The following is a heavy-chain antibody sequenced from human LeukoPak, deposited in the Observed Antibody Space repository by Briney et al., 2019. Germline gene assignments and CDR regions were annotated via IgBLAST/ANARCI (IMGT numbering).Heavy chain of an antibody. CDR1: GFTVSSNY. CDR2: IYSGGST. D-gene: IGHD4-17*01. Sequence: GGSLRLSCAASGFTVSSNYMSWVRQAPGKGLEWVSVIYSGGSTYYADSVKGRFTISRHNSKNTLYLQMNSLRAEDTAVYYCARDQLDYGDYVYGMDVWGQGTTVTVS. CDR3: ARDQLDYGDYVYGMDV. V-gene: IGHV3-53*04. J-gene: IGHJ6*02.